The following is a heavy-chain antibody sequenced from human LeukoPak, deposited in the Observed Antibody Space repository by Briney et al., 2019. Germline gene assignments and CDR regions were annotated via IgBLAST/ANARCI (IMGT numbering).Heavy chain of an antibody. J-gene: IGHJ6*02. CDR2: IIPIFGTA. CDR3: ARDRDLTYYYDSSGYYKTPGSLNYYYYGMDV. D-gene: IGHD3-22*01. Sequence: ASVKVSCKASGGTFSSYAISWVRQAPGQGLEWMGGIIPIFGTANYAQKFQGSVTITADESTSTAYMELSSLRSEDTAVYYCARDRDLTYYYDSSGYYKTPGSLNYYYYGMDVWGQGTTVTVSS. CDR1: GGTFSSYA. V-gene: IGHV1-69*01.